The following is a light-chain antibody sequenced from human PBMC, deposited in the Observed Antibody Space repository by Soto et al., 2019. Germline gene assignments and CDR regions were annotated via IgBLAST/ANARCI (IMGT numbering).Light chain of an antibody. J-gene: IGLJ3*02. CDR2: GVT. V-gene: IGLV2-14*01. CDR1: SRDIGAYDY. Sequence: QSALTQPASVSGSPGQSITISCTGSSRDIGAYDYVSWYQQHPGRAPKLLIYGVTDRPSGVSTRFSGSKSGKTASLTISGLQTEDESAYYCATYTPSGTVVFGGGTKLTVL. CDR3: ATYTPSGTVV.